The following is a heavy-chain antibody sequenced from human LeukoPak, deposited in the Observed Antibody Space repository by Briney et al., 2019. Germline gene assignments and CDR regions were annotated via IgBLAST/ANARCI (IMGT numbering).Heavy chain of an antibody. D-gene: IGHD6-19*01. J-gene: IGHJ4*02. CDR2: MYRDGSS. CDR1: GLSVRNEF. Sequence: QPGGSLRLSCEVSGLSVRNEFMNWVRQSPGRGLEWVSAMYRDGSSDYADSVKGRFTISRDNAKNSLYLQMNSLRAEDTAVYYCARGAQQWLVGGYFDYWGQGTLVTVSS. CDR3: ARGAQQWLVGGYFDY. V-gene: IGHV3-66*01.